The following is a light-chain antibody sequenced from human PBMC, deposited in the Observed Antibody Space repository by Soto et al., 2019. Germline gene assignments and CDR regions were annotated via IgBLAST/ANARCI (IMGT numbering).Light chain of an antibody. V-gene: IGKV1-5*03. J-gene: IGKJ1*01. Sequence: DIQMTQSPSTLSASVGDRVTITCRASQSINSWLAWYQQKPGKAPKLLIYKASSLESGVPSRFSGSGSGTEFTLTISSLQPDDFATYYCQQYKSYWTFGPGTKVE. CDR1: QSINSW. CDR2: KAS. CDR3: QQYKSYWT.